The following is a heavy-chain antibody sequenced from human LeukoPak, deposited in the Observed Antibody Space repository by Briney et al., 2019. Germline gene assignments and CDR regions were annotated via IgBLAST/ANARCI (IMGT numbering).Heavy chain of an antibody. J-gene: IGHJ6*03. Sequence: PSETLSLTCTVSGGSISSHYWTWIRQPPVKGLEWIGDIPTSGSTSYNPSLKSRVTISIDTSKNQFSLKLSSVTAADTAVYYCGRDALVGYFSYYYMDVWGKGTTVSVSS. CDR3: GRDALVGYFSYYYMDV. CDR1: GGSISSHY. D-gene: IGHD2-15*01. V-gene: IGHV4-59*11. CDR2: IPTSGST.